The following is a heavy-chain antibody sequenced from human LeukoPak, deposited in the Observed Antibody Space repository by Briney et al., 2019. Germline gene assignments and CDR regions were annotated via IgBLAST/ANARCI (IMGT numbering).Heavy chain of an antibody. D-gene: IGHD7-27*01. J-gene: IGHJ4*02. V-gene: IGHV3-33*08. CDR3: ARDTATGDLDY. CDR1: GFTFSTYW. CDR2: IWYDGSNK. Sequence: GGSLRLSCAASGFTFSTYWMHWVRQAPGKGLEWVAVIWYDGSNKYYADSVKGRFTISRDNSKNTLYLQMNSLRAEDTAVYYCARDTATGDLDYWGQGTLVTVSS.